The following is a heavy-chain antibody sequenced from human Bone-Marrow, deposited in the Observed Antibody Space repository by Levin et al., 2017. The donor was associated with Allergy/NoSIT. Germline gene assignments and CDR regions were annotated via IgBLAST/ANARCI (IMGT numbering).Heavy chain of an antibody. V-gene: IGHV2-70*11. D-gene: IGHD2-2*01. Sequence: SGPTLVKPTQTLTLTCTFSGFSLSTSGMCVSWIRQPPGKALEWLARIDWDDDKYYSTSLKTRLTISKDTSKNQVVLTMTNMDPVDTATYYCARTVVVHVSHRLGRRNYYYYGMDVWGQGTTVTVSS. J-gene: IGHJ6*02. CDR2: IDWDDDK. CDR3: ARTVVVHVSHRLGRRNYYYYGMDV. CDR1: GFSLSTSGMC.